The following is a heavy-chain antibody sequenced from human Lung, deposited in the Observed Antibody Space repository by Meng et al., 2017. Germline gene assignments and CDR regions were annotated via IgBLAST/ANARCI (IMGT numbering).Heavy chain of an antibody. CDR1: GFSVSSNY. Sequence: GGLGGGLVQSGGALGLSCAVSGFSVSSNYMTWVRQAPGKGLEWISIIYSGGTIYYADTVRGRFTISRHTSKNTLYLQTNNLGEEDTAMYYCARDRVAEADGRYFDLWGRGTLVTVSS. CDR2: IYSGGTI. J-gene: IGHJ2*01. D-gene: IGHD6-19*01. CDR3: ARDRVAEADGRYFDL. V-gene: IGHV3-53*04.